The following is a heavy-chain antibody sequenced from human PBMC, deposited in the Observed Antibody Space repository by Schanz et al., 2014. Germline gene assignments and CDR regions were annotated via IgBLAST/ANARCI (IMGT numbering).Heavy chain of an antibody. CDR2: ISYDGSFK. Sequence: QVQLVESGGGVVQPGRSLRLSCAASGFNFGSHGMHWVRQAPGKGLEWVAVISYDGSFKNYADSVRGRITMSRDNSKNTLYLQLGSLSAEDTAVYFCARDNRYYLFDYWGQGALVTVSS. V-gene: IGHV3-30*03. CDR3: ARDNRYYLFDY. D-gene: IGHD3-16*02. CDR1: GFNFGSHG. J-gene: IGHJ4*02.